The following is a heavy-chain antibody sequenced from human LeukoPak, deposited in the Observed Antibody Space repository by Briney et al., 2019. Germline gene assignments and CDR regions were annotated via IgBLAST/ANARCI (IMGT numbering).Heavy chain of an antibody. CDR1: GFTVSSTY. Sequence: PGGSLRLSCAASGFTVSSTYMSWVRQAPGKGLEWVSVIYSGGSTYYADSVRGRFTISRDNSKNTLYLQMNSLRAEDTAVYYCAKDLGVYVWGSYPFDYWGQGTLVTVSS. CDR2: IYSGGST. V-gene: IGHV3-66*01. D-gene: IGHD3-16*01. J-gene: IGHJ4*02. CDR3: AKDLGVYVWGSYPFDY.